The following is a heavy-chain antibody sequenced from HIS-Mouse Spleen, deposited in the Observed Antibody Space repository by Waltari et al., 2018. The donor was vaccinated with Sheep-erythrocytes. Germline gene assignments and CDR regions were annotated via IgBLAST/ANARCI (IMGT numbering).Heavy chain of an antibody. CDR1: GFTFGSSA. V-gene: IGHV3-64*01. J-gene: IGHJ4*02. CDR2: ISSNGGST. Sequence: EVQLVESGGGLVQPGGSLRLSCAAPGFTFGSSAMHWVRQAPGKGLEYVSAISSNGGSTYYANSVKGRFTISRDNSKNTLYLQMGSLRAEDMAVYYCARGGIAVAGYYFDYWGQGTLVTVSS. D-gene: IGHD6-19*01. CDR3: ARGGIAVAGYYFDY.